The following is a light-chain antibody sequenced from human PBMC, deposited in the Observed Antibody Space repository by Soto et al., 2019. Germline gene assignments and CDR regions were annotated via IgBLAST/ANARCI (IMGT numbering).Light chain of an antibody. CDR3: QKRSKWPIN. CDR1: ESVSTY. CDR2: DAS. V-gene: IGKV3-11*01. J-gene: IGKJ5*01. Sequence: EIVLTQSPATLSFSPGERSTLSCRATESVSTYLAWYQQKPGRAPRLLIYDASKRATGIPARFSGSGSGTGFTLTISSLEPEDFAVYYCQKRSKWPINCGQGKRREIK.